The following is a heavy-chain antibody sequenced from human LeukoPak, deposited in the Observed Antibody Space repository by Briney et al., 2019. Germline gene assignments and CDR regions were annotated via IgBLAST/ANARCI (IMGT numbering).Heavy chain of an antibody. CDR3: AKFLGYYDSSGYSDRGAFDI. V-gene: IGHV3-9*01. J-gene: IGHJ3*02. CDR2: ITWNSGTI. CDR1: GFTFDDYA. Sequence: SLRLSCAASGFTFDDYAMHWVRQAPGKGLEWVSGITWNSGTIGYADSVKGRFTISRDNSKNTLYLQMNSLRAEDTAVYYCAKFLGYYDSSGYSDRGAFDIWGQGTMVTVSS. D-gene: IGHD3-22*01.